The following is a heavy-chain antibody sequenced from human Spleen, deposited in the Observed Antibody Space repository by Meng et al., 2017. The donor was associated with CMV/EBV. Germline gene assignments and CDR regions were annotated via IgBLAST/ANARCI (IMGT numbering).Heavy chain of an antibody. CDR2: ISSSGSII. CDR3: TTEIAVAGTFFDY. D-gene: IGHD6-19*01. Sequence: CAASGLTFSDYYMSWIRQAPGKGLEWVSYISSSGSIIYYADSVKGRFTISRDNAKNSLYLQMNSLRAEDTAVYYCTTEIAVAGTFFDYWGQGTLVTVSS. CDR1: GLTFSDYY. J-gene: IGHJ4*02. V-gene: IGHV3-11*04.